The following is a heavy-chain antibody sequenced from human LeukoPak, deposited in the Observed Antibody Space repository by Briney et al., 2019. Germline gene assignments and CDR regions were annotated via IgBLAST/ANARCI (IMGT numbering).Heavy chain of an antibody. J-gene: IGHJ5*02. CDR1: GGSFSGYY. V-gene: IGHV4-34*01. CDR3: ARGRIGYCSSTSCRGWFDP. CDR2: INHSGGT. Sequence: PSETLSLTCAVYGGSFSGYYWSWIRQPPGKGLEWIGEINHSGGTNYNPSLKSRVTISVDTSKNQFSLKLSSVTAADTAVYYCARGRIGYCSSTSCRGWFDPWGQGTLVTVSS. D-gene: IGHD2-2*01.